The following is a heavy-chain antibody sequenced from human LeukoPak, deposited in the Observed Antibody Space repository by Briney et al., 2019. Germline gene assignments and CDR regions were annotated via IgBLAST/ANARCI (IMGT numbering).Heavy chain of an antibody. Sequence: SETLSLTCTVSGGSISSSSYYWGWIRQPPGKGLEWIGAINHSGSTNYNPSLKSRVTISVDTSKNQFSLKLTSVTAADTAVYYCARSGGEDCRTTICYAFDIWGQGTMVTVSS. V-gene: IGHV4-39*07. CDR3: ARSGGEDCRTTICYAFDI. CDR1: GGSISSSSYY. D-gene: IGHD2-2*01. J-gene: IGHJ3*02. CDR2: INHSGST.